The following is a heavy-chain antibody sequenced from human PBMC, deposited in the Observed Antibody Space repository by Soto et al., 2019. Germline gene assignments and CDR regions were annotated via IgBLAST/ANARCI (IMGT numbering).Heavy chain of an antibody. CDR3: ARGEGAVAGISYYYYYGMDV. CDR1: GYTFTSYD. D-gene: IGHD6-19*01. J-gene: IGHJ6*02. CDR2: MNPNSGNT. Sequence: ASVKVSCKASGYTFTSYDINWVRQATGQGLEWMGWMNPNSGNTGYAQKFQGRVTMTRNTSISTAYMELSSLRSEDTAVYYCARGEGAVAGISYYYYYGMDVWGQGTTVTVSS. V-gene: IGHV1-8*01.